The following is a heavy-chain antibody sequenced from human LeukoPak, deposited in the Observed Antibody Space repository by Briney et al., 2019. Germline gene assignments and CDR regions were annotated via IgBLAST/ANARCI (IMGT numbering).Heavy chain of an antibody. D-gene: IGHD3-22*01. Sequence: GGSLRLSCAASGFTFTDYAMSWVRQAPGKGLEGVSVISGIGSTTYYADFVKGRFTISRDDSKNTLYLQMNSLRAEDTAVYYCARAGDYYSTGDYWGQGTLVTVSS. CDR3: ARAGDYYSTGDY. CDR2: ISGIGSTT. V-gene: IGHV3-23*01. J-gene: IGHJ4*02. CDR1: GFTFTDYA.